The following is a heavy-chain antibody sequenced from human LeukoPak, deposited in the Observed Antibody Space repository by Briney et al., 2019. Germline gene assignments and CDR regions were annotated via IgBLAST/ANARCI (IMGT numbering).Heavy chain of an antibody. CDR3: ARESDSGAHFDY. J-gene: IGHJ4*02. V-gene: IGHV3-21*01. Sequence: PGGSLRLSCAASGFTFSSYSMNWVRQAPGKGLEWVSSISSSSSYIYYADSVKGRFTISRDNAKNSLYLQMNSLRAEDTAVYYCARESDSGAHFDYWGQGTLVTVSS. D-gene: IGHD2-15*01. CDR1: GFTFSSYS. CDR2: ISSSSSYI.